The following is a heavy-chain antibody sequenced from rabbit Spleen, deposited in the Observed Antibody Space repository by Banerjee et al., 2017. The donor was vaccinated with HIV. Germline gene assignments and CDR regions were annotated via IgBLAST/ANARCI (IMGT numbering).Heavy chain of an antibody. D-gene: IGHD2-1*01. J-gene: IGHJ4*01. CDR2: IDPIFGRT. V-gene: IGHV1S7*01. CDR3: VRDLGYDDYSEKGYFNL. CDR1: GFTLSSYY. Sequence: QLEESAGGLVQPGGSLKLSCKASGFTLSSYYMNWVRQAPGKGLEWIGLIDPIFGRTYYASWVNGRFTISSHNAQNTLYLQLNSLTAADTATYFCVRDLGYDDYSEKGYFNLWGPGTLVTVS.